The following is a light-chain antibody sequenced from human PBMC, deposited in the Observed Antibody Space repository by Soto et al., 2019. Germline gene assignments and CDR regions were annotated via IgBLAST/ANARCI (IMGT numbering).Light chain of an antibody. Sequence: QAVVTQEPSLTVSPGGTVTLTCASSTGAVTTGYYPNWFQQKPGQAPRALIYNTSNRHSWTPARFSGSLLGGKAALTLSGVQPEDEADYYCLLYYGGAQVVFGGGTKLTVL. CDR3: LLYYGGAQVV. V-gene: IGLV7-43*01. J-gene: IGLJ2*01. CDR1: TGAVTTGYY. CDR2: NTS.